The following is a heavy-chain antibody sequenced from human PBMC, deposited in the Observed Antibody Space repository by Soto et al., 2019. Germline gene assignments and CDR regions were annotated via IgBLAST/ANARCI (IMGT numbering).Heavy chain of an antibody. CDR3: ARNQRLLSQIFDY. CDR1: GGTFSSYA. J-gene: IGHJ4*02. D-gene: IGHD4-17*01. V-gene: IGHV1-69*05. CDR2: IIPNFGNT. Sequence: SVKVSCKASGGTFSSYAISWVRQAPGQGLEWMGWIIPNFGNTNYAQKFQGRVTMTTDTSTSTAYMELSSLRSDDTAVYYCARNQRLLSQIFDYWGQGTLVTVSS.